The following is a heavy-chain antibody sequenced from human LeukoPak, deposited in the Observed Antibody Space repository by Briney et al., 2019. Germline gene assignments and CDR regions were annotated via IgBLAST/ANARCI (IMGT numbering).Heavy chain of an antibody. CDR1: GFTFSSYV. D-gene: IGHD1-14*01. CDR3: AKSTTARYYYGMDV. J-gene: IGHJ6*02. CDR2: ISGSGGST. Sequence: GGSLRLSCAASGFTFSSYVMSWVRQAPGKGLEWVSSISGSGGSTYYADSVKGRFTISRDNSKNTLYMQMNSLRAEDTAVYYCAKSTTARYYYGMDVWGRGTTVTVSS. V-gene: IGHV3-23*01.